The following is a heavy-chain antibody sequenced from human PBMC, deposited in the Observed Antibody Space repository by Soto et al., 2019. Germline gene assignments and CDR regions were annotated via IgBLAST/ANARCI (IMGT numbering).Heavy chain of an antibody. D-gene: IGHD2-8*01. Sequence: GGSLRLSCAASRFSFSIYWMSWVRQAPGKGLEWVANIKQDASAKYYVDSVKGRFTISRDNAKNSLFLQMSSLRVADTGIYFYAPDSFSTPSNTWGQGTLVTVSS. CDR3: APDSFSTPSNT. J-gene: IGHJ5*02. CDR1: RFSFSIYW. CDR2: IKQDASAK. V-gene: IGHV3-7*03.